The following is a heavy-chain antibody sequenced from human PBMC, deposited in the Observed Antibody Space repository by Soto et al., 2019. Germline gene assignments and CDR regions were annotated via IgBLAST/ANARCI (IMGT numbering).Heavy chain of an antibody. CDR2: IWYDGSNK. Sequence: QVQLVESGGGVVQPGRSLRLSCAASGFTFSSYGMHWVRQAPGKGLEWVAVIWYDGSNKYYADSVKGRFTISRDNSKNTLYLQMNSLRAEDTAVYYCARDSSGYFYLGGMDYWGQGTLVTVSS. D-gene: IGHD3-22*01. J-gene: IGHJ4*02. V-gene: IGHV3-33*01. CDR3: ARDSSGYFYLGGMDY. CDR1: GFTFSSYG.